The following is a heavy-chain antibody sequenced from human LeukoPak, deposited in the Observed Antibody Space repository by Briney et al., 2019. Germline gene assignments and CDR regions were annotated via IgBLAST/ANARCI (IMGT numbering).Heavy chain of an antibody. CDR1: GYSFTSYW. V-gene: IGHV5-51*01. Sequence: GESLKISCKGSGYSFTSYWIDWVRQMPGKGLEWMGSIYPGDSATRSSPPFQGQVTISVDKSISTAYLQWSSLKASDTAMYYCARRYCSGTNCYANLDYWGQGTLVTVSS. D-gene: IGHD2-2*01. J-gene: IGHJ4*02. CDR3: ARRYCSGTNCYANLDY. CDR2: IYPGDSAT.